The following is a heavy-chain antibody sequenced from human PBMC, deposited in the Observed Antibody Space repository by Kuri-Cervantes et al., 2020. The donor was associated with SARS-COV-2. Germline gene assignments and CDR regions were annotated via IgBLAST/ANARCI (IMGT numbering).Heavy chain of an antibody. CDR1: GYSFTSYW. Sequence: SCKGSGYSFTSYWISWVRQMPGKGLEWMGRIDPSDSYTNYSPSFQGHVTISADKSISTAYLQWSSLKASDTAMYYCARRVAASYYYGMDVRGQGTMVTVSS. D-gene: IGHD6-13*01. CDR3: ARRVAASYYYGMDV. J-gene: IGHJ6*02. V-gene: IGHV5-10-1*01. CDR2: IDPSDSYT.